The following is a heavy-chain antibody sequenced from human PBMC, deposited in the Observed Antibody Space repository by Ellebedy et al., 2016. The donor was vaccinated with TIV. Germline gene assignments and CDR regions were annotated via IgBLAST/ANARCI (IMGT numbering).Heavy chain of an antibody. J-gene: IGHJ4*02. V-gene: IGHV3-7*03. CDR2: IRQDSSEK. Sequence: GESLKISCAASGFTSSKYWMTWVRQTPGKGLEWVANIRQDSSEKNYMDSVKGRFTISRDNAKNSLYLQMNSLRAEDTAVYYCARVRPPYDSSGYLDFWGQGTLVTVSS. CDR3: ARVRPPYDSSGYLDF. D-gene: IGHD3-22*01. CDR1: GFTSSKYW.